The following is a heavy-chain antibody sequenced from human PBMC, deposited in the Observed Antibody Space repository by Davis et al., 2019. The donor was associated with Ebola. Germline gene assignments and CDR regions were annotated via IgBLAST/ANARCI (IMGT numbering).Heavy chain of an antibody. Sequence: GGSLRLSCAASGFTFSGPAMHWVRQASGKGLEWVGRIRSKANSYATAYAASVKGRFTISRDDSKNTAYLQMNSLKTEDTAVYYCTTRIAAAGTVYYYGMDVWGQGTTVTVSS. CDR2: IRSKANSYAT. J-gene: IGHJ6*02. CDR3: TTRIAAAGTVYYYGMDV. CDR1: GFTFSGPA. D-gene: IGHD6-13*01. V-gene: IGHV3-73*01.